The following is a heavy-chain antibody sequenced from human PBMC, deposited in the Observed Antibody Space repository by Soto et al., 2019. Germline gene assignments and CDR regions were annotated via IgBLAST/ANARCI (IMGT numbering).Heavy chain of an antibody. J-gene: IGHJ4*02. CDR3: VGGQYYFDY. V-gene: IGHV3-30*03. CDR1: GFPFPSYA. Sequence: QVQLVESGGGVVQPGRSLRLSCAASGFPFPSYACPWVRGGPDKGLEWVAIISYDGSDKYYADSVKGRFTISRDNSKNTLYLQMNSLRPEDTALYYCVGGQYYFDYRGQGTLVIVSS. CDR2: ISYDGSDK. D-gene: IGHD3-10*01.